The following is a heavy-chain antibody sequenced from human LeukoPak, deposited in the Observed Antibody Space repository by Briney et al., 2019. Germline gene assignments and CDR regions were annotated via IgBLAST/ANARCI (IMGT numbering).Heavy chain of an antibody. CDR1: GYIFTNYD. V-gene: IGHV1-8*03. CDR2: MNPDTGDT. Sequence: ASVKVSCKASGYIFTNYDINWVRQATGQGLEWMGRMNPDTGDTVYAQKFQGRVSLTRNISINAAYMELSSLRSEDTAIYYCARGRLPVVRGTSSLLERSHYYVDVWGKGTTVAVSS. D-gene: IGHD3-10*01. CDR3: ARGRLPVVRGTSSLLERSHYYVDV. J-gene: IGHJ6*03.